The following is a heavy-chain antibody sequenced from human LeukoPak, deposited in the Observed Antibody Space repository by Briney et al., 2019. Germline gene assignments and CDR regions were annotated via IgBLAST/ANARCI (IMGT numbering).Heavy chain of an antibody. CDR2: IYCGGST. CDR1: GCTVSSYY. CDR3: ARFVYGARADETGGQ. D-gene: IGHD1-14*01. V-gene: IGHV3-66*01. Sequence: GGSLRLSCAASGCTVSSYYMSWVRQAPGKGLEWVSVIYCGGSTYYADSVKGRFTISRDNSKNKVSLQMNSVEPADTAVYFFARFVYGARADETGGQWGQGTLVTVSS. J-gene: IGHJ4*02.